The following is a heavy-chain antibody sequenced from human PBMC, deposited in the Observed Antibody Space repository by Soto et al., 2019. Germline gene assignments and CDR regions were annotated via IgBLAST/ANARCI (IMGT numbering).Heavy chain of an antibody. CDR3: ATAVDYDFWSGTTNYGMDV. J-gene: IGHJ6*02. CDR1: GLTFSHYW. CDR2: ISDDGTIT. D-gene: IGHD3-3*01. V-gene: IGHV3-74*01. Sequence: PGGSLRLSCAASGLTFSHYWMHWFRQAPGQGLVWVSRISDDGTITDYADSVKGRSTVSRDNARNTHSLQMNSLRSEDTAVYFCATAVDYDFWSGTTNYGMDVWGQGTTVTVSS.